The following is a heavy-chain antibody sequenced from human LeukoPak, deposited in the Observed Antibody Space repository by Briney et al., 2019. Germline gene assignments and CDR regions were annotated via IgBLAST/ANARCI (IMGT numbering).Heavy chain of an antibody. Sequence: GASLRLSCAASGFTFSNYAMSWVRQAPGKGLEWISAILGSGGSTYYADSVKGRFTVSRDNSKSTLYLQMNSLRAEDTALYYCAKWGDYDVLTGYYVPDYWGQGTLVTVSS. CDR1: GFTFSNYA. CDR3: AKWGDYDVLTGYYVPDY. D-gene: IGHD3-9*01. V-gene: IGHV3-23*01. J-gene: IGHJ4*02. CDR2: ILGSGGST.